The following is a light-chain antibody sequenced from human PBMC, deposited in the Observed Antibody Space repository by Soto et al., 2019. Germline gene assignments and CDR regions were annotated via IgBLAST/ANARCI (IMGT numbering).Light chain of an antibody. CDR3: QQYGSSPFT. CDR2: GAS. J-gene: IGKJ3*01. Sequence: EIVFTQAPGTLSFSRGERATLSCRASQSVSSSYLAWYQQKPGQAPRLLIYGASSRATGIPDRFSGSGSGTDFTLTISRLEPEDFAVYYCQQYGSSPFTFGPGTKVDIK. CDR1: QSVSSSY. V-gene: IGKV3-20*01.